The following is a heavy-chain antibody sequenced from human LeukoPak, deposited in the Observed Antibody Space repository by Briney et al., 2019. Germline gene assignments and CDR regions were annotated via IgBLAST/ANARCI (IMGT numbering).Heavy chain of an antibody. CDR1: LDSTTSNF. V-gene: IGHV4-4*09. J-gene: IGHJ4*02. D-gene: IGHD3-3*01. CDR3: ASRSSIWSGYQDTLYYFDS. CDR2: IHRSGSP. Sequence: SETLSLTCTVSLDSTTSNFWSWVRQPPGKGLEWIGEIHRSGSPNYNPSLQSRVTISIDRSRNQTVLELSSVTAADTAFYYCASRSSIWSGYQDTLYYFDSWGQGTLVTVSS.